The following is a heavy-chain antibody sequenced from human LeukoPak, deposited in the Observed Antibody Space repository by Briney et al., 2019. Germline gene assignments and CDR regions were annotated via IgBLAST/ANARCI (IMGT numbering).Heavy chain of an antibody. Sequence: PGGSLRLSCAASGFTFSTYGMHWVRQAPGKGLEWVAFIRYDGSNKYYADSVKGRFTISRDNSKNTLYLQMNSLRAEDTAVYYCAKDPYPNYFSSETYSDYWGQGALVTVSS. V-gene: IGHV3-30*02. D-gene: IGHD3-10*01. CDR2: IRYDGSNK. CDR1: GFTFSTYG. CDR3: AKDPYPNYFSSETYSDY. J-gene: IGHJ4*02.